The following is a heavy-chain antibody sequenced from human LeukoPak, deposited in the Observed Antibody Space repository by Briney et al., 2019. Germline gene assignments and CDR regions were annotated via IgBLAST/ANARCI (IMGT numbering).Heavy chain of an antibody. CDR3: AREPNDYGDPYYGMDV. CDR2: ISYDGSNK. D-gene: IGHD4-17*01. CDR1: GFTFSSYA. V-gene: IGHV3-30*04. J-gene: IGHJ6*02. Sequence: GGSLRLSRAASGFTFSSYAMHWVRQAPGKGLEWVAVISYDGSNKYYADSVKGRFTISRDNSKNTLYLQMNSLRAEDTAVYYCAREPNDYGDPYYGMDVWGQGTTVTVSS.